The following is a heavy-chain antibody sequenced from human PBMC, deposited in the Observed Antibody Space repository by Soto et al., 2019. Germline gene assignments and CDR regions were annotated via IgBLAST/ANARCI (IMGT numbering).Heavy chain of an antibody. D-gene: IGHD3-22*01. CDR3: TTYYYDSSGYSLVDY. J-gene: IGHJ4*02. CDR1: GFTFSNAW. Sequence: VQLVESGGGLVKPGGSLRLSCAASGFTFSNAWMNWVRQAPGKGLEWVGRIKSKTDGGTTDYAAPVKGRFTISRDDSKNTLYLQMNSLKTEDTAVYYCTTYYYDSSGYSLVDYWGQGTLVTVSS. CDR2: IKSKTDGGTT. V-gene: IGHV3-15*07.